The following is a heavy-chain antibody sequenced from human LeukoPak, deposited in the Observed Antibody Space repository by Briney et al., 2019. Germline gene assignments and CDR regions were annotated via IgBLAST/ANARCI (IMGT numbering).Heavy chain of an antibody. CDR1: GGSFSGYY. V-gene: IGHV4-34*01. Sequence: SETLSLTCAVYGGSFSGYYWSWIRQPPGKGLEWIGEINHSGSTNYNPSPKSRVTISVDTSKNQFSLKLSSVTAADTAVYYCARGMLCSGGSCYRYYYYGMDVWGKGTTVTVSS. CDR2: INHSGST. D-gene: IGHD2-15*01. J-gene: IGHJ6*04. CDR3: ARGMLCSGGSCYRYYYYGMDV.